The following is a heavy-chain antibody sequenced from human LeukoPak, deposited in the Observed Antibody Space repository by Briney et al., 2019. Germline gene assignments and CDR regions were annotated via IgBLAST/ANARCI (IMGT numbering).Heavy chain of an antibody. Sequence: PGGSLRLSCAASGFTFSDHYIDWVRQAPGKGLEWVGRSRDKGNSYTTAYAASARGRFTISRDDSKNSLYLQMNSLKIEDTAVYYCTKLARAPRDFDYWGQGTLVTVSS. CDR1: GFTFSDHY. J-gene: IGHJ4*01. CDR3: TKLARAPRDFDY. V-gene: IGHV3-72*01. CDR2: SRDKGNSYTT. D-gene: IGHD3-10*01.